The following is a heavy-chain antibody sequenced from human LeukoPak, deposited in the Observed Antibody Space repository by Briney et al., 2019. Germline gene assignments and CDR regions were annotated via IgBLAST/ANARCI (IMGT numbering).Heavy chain of an antibody. Sequence: GGSLRLSCAASGFTFNSHAMYWVRQAPGKGLEWVSGIVGSGGSSYYAESVRGRFTISRDNSKNTVYLQMNSLRDEDTAVYYCAKTTFSYSSGRSPGWPVDYWGQGTVVTVSS. CDR3: AKTTFSYSSGRSPGWPVDY. J-gene: IGHJ4*02. CDR2: IVGSGGSS. D-gene: IGHD6-19*01. V-gene: IGHV3-23*01. CDR1: GFTFNSHA.